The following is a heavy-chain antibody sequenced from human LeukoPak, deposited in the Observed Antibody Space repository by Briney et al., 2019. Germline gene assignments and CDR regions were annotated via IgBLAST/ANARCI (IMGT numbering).Heavy chain of an antibody. J-gene: IGHJ6*03. CDR2: INHSGST. CDR1: GGSFSGYY. Sequence: SETLSLTCAVYGGSFSGYYWSWIRQPPGKGLEWIGEINHSGSTNYNPSLKSRVTISVDTSKNQFSLKLSSVTAADTAVYYCASSTTLRFLEWLPHSYYYYYYMDVWGKGTTVTVSS. V-gene: IGHV4-34*01. CDR3: ASSTTLRFLEWLPHSYYYYYYMDV. D-gene: IGHD3-3*01.